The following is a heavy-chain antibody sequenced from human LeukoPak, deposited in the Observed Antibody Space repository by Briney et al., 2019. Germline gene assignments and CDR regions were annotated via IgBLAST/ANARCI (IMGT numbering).Heavy chain of an antibody. Sequence: PSETRSLTCAVYGGYFSGYYWSWIRQPPGKGLEWIGEINHSGSTNYNPSLKSRVNISVDTSKNQFSLKLSSVTAADTAVYYCAEGAAKLAARPAGAFDIWGQGTMVTVSS. D-gene: IGHD6-6*01. V-gene: IGHV4-34*01. CDR3: AEGAAKLAARPAGAFDI. CDR1: GGYFSGYY. J-gene: IGHJ3*02. CDR2: INHSGST.